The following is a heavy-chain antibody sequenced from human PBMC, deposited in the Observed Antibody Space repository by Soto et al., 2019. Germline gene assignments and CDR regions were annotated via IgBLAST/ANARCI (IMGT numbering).Heavy chain of an antibody. CDR3: AKEYSSPGGFDP. CDR2: ISAYNGNT. CDR1: GYTFTSYG. D-gene: IGHD6-13*01. J-gene: IGHJ5*02. V-gene: IGHV1-18*01. Sequence: QVQLVQSGAEVKKPGASVKVSCKASGYTFTSYGISWVRQAPGQGLEWMGWISAYNGNTNYAQKLQGRVTMTTDTSTSTAHMELRRLRTEDTAVYYCAKEYSSPGGFDPWGQGTLVTVSS.